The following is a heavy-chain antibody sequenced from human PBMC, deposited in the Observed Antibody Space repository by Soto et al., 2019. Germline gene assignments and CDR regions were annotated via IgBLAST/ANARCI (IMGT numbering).Heavy chain of an antibody. CDR3: AHRYSSGWYNEEFWFDP. J-gene: IGHJ5*02. V-gene: IGHV2-5*02. CDR2: IYWDDDK. Sequence: QITLKESGPTLVKPTQTLTLTCTFSGFSLSTSGVGVGWIRQPPGKALEWLALIYWDDDKRYSPFLKSRLTITKXTSXNXAVLTMTNMDPVDTATYSCAHRYSSGWYNEEFWFDPWGQGTLVTVSS. CDR1: GFSLSTSGVG. D-gene: IGHD6-19*01.